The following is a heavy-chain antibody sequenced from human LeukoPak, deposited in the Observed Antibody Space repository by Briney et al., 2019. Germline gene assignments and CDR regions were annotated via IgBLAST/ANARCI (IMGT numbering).Heavy chain of an antibody. D-gene: IGHD2-15*01. J-gene: IGHJ4*02. CDR2: IYSGGNT. Sequence: GGSLKLSCTVSGFTVSTNSWSWVRQAPGKGLEWVSFIYSGGNTHYSDSVKGRFTISRDNSKNTLYLQMNSLRAEDTAIYYCARRAGEYSHPYDYWGQGTLVTVSS. CDR1: GFTVSTNS. V-gene: IGHV3-53*01. CDR3: ARRAGEYSHPYDY.